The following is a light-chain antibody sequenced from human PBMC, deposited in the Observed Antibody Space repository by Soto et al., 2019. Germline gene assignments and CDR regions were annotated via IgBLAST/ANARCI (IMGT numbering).Light chain of an antibody. CDR1: QSIGRF. CDR2: DAS. CDR3: QQCYMGWT. V-gene: IGKV1-5*01. Sequence: DIQMTQSTSTLSASVLDGVTITCRASQSIGRFLAWYQHQPGKAPKILIYDASTLESGVPSRFSGTGSGTEFTFSITSLKPEDFGTYYCQQCYMGWTFGQGTKVDI. J-gene: IGKJ1*01.